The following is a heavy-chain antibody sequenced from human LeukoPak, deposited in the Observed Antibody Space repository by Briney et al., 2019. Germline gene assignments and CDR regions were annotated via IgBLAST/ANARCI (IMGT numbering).Heavy chain of an antibody. CDR3: ARDRGFVRSPPDY. J-gene: IGHJ4*02. CDR1: GFTFSDYY. Sequence: GGSLRLSCAASGFTFSDYYMSWIRQAPGKGLEWVSYISSSSYTNYADSVKGRFTISRDNAKNSLYLQMNSLRAEDTAVYYCARDRGFVRSPPDYWGQGTLVTVSS. D-gene: IGHD5-12*01. CDR2: ISSSSYT. V-gene: IGHV3-11*06.